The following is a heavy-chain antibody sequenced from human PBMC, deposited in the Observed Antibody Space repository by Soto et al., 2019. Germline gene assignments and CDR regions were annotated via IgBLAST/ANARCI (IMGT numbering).Heavy chain of an antibody. CDR2: IYYSGST. CDR1: GDSMTYFY. V-gene: IGHV4-59*08. Sequence: SETLSLTCTVSGDSMTYFYWSWIRLLQGKGLGWVGYIYYSGSTSYNPSLRRRVIMSVDTSKRQFSLQLKSVTAADTAIYYCARTVLGPDILADQFVDYYYYMDVWGQGTTVTVSS. CDR3: ARTVLGPDILADQFVDYYYYMDV. D-gene: IGHD3-9*01. J-gene: IGHJ6*03.